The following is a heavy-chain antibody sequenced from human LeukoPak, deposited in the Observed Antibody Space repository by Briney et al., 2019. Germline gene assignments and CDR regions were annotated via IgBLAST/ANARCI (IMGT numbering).Heavy chain of an antibody. D-gene: IGHD6-13*01. Sequence: SETLSLPCTVSGGSISSYYWSWIRQPAGKGLEWIGRIYTSGSTNYNPSLKSRVTMSVDTSKNQFSLKLSSVTAADTAVYYCARVRKPAAGSGNNWFDPWGQGTLVTVSS. CDR2: IYTSGST. J-gene: IGHJ5*02. CDR1: GGSISSYY. CDR3: ARVRKPAAGSGNNWFDP. V-gene: IGHV4-4*07.